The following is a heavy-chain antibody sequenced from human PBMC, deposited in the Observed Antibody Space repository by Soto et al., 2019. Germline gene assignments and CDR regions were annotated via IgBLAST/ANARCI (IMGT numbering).Heavy chain of an antibody. Sequence: GSGPTLVNPTQTLTLPCTFSGFSLSTSGMCVSWIRQPPGKALEWLARIDWDDDRHYSTSLKTRLTISKDTSKNQVVLRMTNLDPVGTATYYCARIVSVTGSFDYWGQGILVTVSS. CDR1: GFSLSTSGMC. CDR3: ARIVSVTGSFDY. D-gene: IGHD4-4*01. CDR2: IDWDDDR. J-gene: IGHJ4*02. V-gene: IGHV2-70*11.